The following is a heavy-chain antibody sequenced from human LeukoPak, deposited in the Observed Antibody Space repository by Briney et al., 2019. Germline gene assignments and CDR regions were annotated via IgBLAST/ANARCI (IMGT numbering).Heavy chain of an antibody. J-gene: IGHJ4*02. CDR3: ARAQGFYDFWSGYYLSYFDY. V-gene: IGHV3-21*01. Sequence: PGGSLRLSCAASGFTFSSYSMNWVRQAPGKGLEWVSSISSSSSYIYYADSVKGRFTVSRDNAKNSLYLQMNSLRAEDTAVYYCARAQGFYDFWSGYYLSYFDYWGQGTLVTVSS. CDR1: GFTFSSYS. D-gene: IGHD3-3*01. CDR2: ISSSSSYI.